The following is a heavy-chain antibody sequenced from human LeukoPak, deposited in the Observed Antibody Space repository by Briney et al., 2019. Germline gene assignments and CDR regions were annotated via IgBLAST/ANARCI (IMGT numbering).Heavy chain of an antibody. CDR3: ARVSVGATYFRAFDI. J-gene: IGHJ3*02. CDR1: GYTFTDYY. CDR2: INPGGGSP. V-gene: IGHV1-46*01. Sequence: ASVKVSCKAAGYTFTDYYMHWVRQAPGQGLEWMGIINPGGGSPSYAQKFQGRVTMTKDTSTSTVYMELSSLRSEDTAVYYCARVSVGATYFRAFDIWGQGTMVTVSS. D-gene: IGHD1-26*01.